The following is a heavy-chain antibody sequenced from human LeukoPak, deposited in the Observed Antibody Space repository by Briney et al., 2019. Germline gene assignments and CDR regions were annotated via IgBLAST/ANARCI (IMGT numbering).Heavy chain of an antibody. CDR2: INHSGST. V-gene: IGHV4-34*01. Sequence: SETLSLTCAVYGGSFSGYYWSWIRQPPGKGLEWIGEINHSGSTNYNPSLRSRVTISVDTSKNQFSLKLSSVTAADTAVYYCARGKASSLADYWGQGTLVTVSS. CDR1: GGSFSGYY. J-gene: IGHJ4*02. D-gene: IGHD1-1*01. CDR3: ARGKASSLADY.